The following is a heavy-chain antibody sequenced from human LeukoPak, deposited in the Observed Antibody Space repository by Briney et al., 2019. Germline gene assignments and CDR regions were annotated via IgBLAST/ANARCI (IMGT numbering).Heavy chain of an antibody. CDR1: GGSISSGDYY. J-gene: IGHJ4*02. Sequence: SETLSLTCTVSGGSISSGDYYWSWIRQPPGKGLEWIGYIYYSGSTYYNPSLKSRVTISVDTSKNQFSLKLSSVTAADTAVYYCARGRTRDFWSGFPPVWYFDYWGQGTLVTVSS. V-gene: IGHV4-30-4*01. D-gene: IGHD3-3*01. CDR3: ARGRTRDFWSGFPPVWYFDY. CDR2: IYYSGST.